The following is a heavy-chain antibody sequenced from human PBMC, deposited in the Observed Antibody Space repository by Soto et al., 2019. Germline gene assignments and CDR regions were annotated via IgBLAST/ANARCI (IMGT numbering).Heavy chain of an antibody. CDR1: GFTFSSYG. CDR2: IWYDGSNK. D-gene: IGHD2-2*01. V-gene: IGHV3-33*01. Sequence: GGSLRLSCAASGFTFSSYGMHWVRQAPGKGLEWVAVIWYDGSNKYYADSVKGRFTISRDNSKNTLYLQMNSLRAEDTAVYYCARAYQLLAPYYYGMDVWGQGTTVTVSS. CDR3: ARAYQLLAPYYYGMDV. J-gene: IGHJ6*02.